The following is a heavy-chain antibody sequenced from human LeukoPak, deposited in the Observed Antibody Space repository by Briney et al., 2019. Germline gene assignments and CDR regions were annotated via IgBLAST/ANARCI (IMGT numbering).Heavy chain of an antibody. J-gene: IGHJ4*02. V-gene: IGHV1-69*04. CDR2: IIPILGIA. D-gene: IGHD2-15*01. CDR1: GGTFSSYA. CDR3: ARSRGVVAAKAPFDY. Sequence: SVKVSCKASGGTFSSYAISWVRQAPGQGLEWMGRIIPILGIANYAQKFQGRVTITADKSTSTAYMELSSLRSEDTAVYYCARSRGVVAAKAPFDYWGQGTLVTVSS.